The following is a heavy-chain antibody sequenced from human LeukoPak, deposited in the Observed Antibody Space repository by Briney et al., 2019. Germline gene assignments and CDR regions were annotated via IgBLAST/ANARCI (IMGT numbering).Heavy chain of an antibody. D-gene: IGHD6-13*01. CDR2: IGGSGGST. Sequence: PGGSLRLSCAASGFTFSRSWMHWVRQAPGKGLEWVSAIGGSGGSTYYADSVKGRFTISRDNSKNTLYLQMNSLRAEDMAVYYCAKTQAAVGKAWFDPWGQGTLVTVSS. V-gene: IGHV3-23*01. J-gene: IGHJ5*02. CDR3: AKTQAAVGKAWFDP. CDR1: GFTFSRSW.